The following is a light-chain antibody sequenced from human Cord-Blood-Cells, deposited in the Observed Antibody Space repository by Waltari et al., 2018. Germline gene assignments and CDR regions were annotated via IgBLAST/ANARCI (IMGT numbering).Light chain of an antibody. Sequence: DIVMTQTPLSSPVTLGQPASISCRSSQSLVHSDGNTYLSWLQQRPGQPPRLLIYKISNRFSRVPDRFSGSGAATDFTLKISRVEDEDVEVYYCMQATQFPHTFGQGTKLEIK. V-gene: IGKV2-24*01. CDR3: MQATQFPHT. J-gene: IGKJ2*01. CDR2: KIS. CDR1: QSLVHSDGNTY.